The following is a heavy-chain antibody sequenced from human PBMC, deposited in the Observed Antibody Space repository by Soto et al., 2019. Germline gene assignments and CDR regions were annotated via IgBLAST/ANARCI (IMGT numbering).Heavy chain of an antibody. CDR3: AMGSWWLDY. CDR2: ISYDGSNK. J-gene: IGHJ4*02. V-gene: IGHV3-30-3*01. D-gene: IGHD2-15*01. Sequence: QVQLVESGGGVVQPGRSLRLSCAASGFTFSSYAMHWVRQAPGKGLEWVAVISYDGSNKYYADSVKGRFTISRDNSKNTLYLQMNSLRAEDTAVYYCAMGSWWLDYWGQGTLVTVSS. CDR1: GFTFSSYA.